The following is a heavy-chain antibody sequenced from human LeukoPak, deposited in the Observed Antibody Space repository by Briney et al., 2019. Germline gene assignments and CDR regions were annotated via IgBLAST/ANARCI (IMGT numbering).Heavy chain of an antibody. CDR3: ARVCGPGMNEYYHL. J-gene: IGHJ1*01. V-gene: IGHV3-74*01. CDR2: INDDGSFR. CDR1: GITFSGAW. D-gene: IGHD3-10*01. Sequence: PGGSLRLSCAASGITFSGAWMHWVRQAPGKGLVWVSRINDDGSFRRYANSVKGRFTISRDNAKNTLFLQMDSLRAEDTAVYYCARVCGPGMNEYYHLWGQGTLVTVSS.